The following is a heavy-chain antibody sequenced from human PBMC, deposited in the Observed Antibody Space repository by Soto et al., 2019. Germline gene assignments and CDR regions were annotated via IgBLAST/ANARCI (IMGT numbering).Heavy chain of an antibody. Sequence: EVQLLESGGGLVQPGGSLRLSCAASGFTFSSYAMSWVRQAPGKGLEWVSAISGSGGSTYYADSVKGRFTISRDNSKNTLYLQMNSLRAEDTAVYYCAKVGRWNDVNYYYYMDVWGKGTTVTVSS. CDR3: AKVGRWNDVNYYYYMDV. CDR2: ISGSGGST. V-gene: IGHV3-23*01. CDR1: GFTFSSYA. D-gene: IGHD1-1*01. J-gene: IGHJ6*03.